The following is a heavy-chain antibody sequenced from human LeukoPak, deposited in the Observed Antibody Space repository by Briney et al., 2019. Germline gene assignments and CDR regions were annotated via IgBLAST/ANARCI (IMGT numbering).Heavy chain of an antibody. D-gene: IGHD1/OR15-1a*01. J-gene: IGHJ3*02. Sequence: GGSLRLSCAASGFTFSSYSMNWVRQAPGKGLEWVSCISSSSSAISYADSVKGRFTISRDNSENTLYLQMNNLRAEDTAVYYCARPHNNSLDNAFDIWGQGTWVTVSS. CDR3: ARPHNNSLDNAFDI. V-gene: IGHV3-48*01. CDR1: GFTFSSYS. CDR2: ISSSSSAI.